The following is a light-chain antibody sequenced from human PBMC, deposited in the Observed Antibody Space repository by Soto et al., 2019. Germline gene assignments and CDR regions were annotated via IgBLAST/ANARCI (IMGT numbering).Light chain of an antibody. CDR2: VNSDDSH. CDR1: SGHSSYA. Sequence: QSVLTQSPSASASLGASVKLTCTLSSGHSSYAIAWHQQQPEKGPRYLMKVNSDDSHSKGDGIPDRFSGSSSGAERYLTISSLQSEDEADYYCQTWGTGIHWVFGGETKLTVL. CDR3: QTWGTGIHWV. V-gene: IGLV4-69*01. J-gene: IGLJ3*02.